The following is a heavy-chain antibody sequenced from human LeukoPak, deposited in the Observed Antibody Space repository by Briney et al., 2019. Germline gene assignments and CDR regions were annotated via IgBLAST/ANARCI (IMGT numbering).Heavy chain of an antibody. CDR2: IYPGDSDT. Sequence: GESLKISCKGSGYSFTSYWIGWVRQMPGKGLEWMGIIYPGDSDTRYSPSFQGQVTISADKSISTAYLRWSSLKASDTAMYYCARSAAGKYYYYYYYMDVWGKGTTVTVSS. D-gene: IGHD6-13*01. CDR1: GYSFTSYW. J-gene: IGHJ6*03. CDR3: ARSAAGKYYYYYYYMDV. V-gene: IGHV5-51*01.